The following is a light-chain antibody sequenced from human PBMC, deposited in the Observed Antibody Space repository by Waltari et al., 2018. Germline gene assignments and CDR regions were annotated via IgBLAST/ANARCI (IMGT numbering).Light chain of an antibody. CDR3: QVWDTSIDLSV. V-gene: IGLV3-21*04. CDR1: NIADKN. CDR2: YDS. Sequence: SYVLTQAPSVSVAPGETARITCGGNNIADKNVHCYQQNPGQAPVLVIFYDSDRPSGIPEGFSGSKSGTTATLTISRAEAGDEADYYCQVWDTSIDLSVFGTGTKVTVL. J-gene: IGLJ1*01.